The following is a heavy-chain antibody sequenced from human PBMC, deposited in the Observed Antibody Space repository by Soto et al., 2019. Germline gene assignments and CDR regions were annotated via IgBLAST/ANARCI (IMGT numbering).Heavy chain of an antibody. D-gene: IGHD1-26*01. Sequence: QVQLVQSGAEVKKPGASVKVSCKASGYTFTSYAMHWVSQAPGQRLEWMGWINAGNGNTKYSQKFQGRVTITRDTSASTAYMELSSLRSEDTAVYYCARDVLVGATGGWFDPWGQGTLVTVSS. CDR2: INAGNGNT. CDR3: ARDVLVGATGGWFDP. J-gene: IGHJ5*02. V-gene: IGHV1-3*01. CDR1: GYTFTSYA.